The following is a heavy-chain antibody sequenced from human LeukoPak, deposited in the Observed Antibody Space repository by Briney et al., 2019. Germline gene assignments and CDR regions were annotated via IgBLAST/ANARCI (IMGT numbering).Heavy chain of an antibody. D-gene: IGHD2-2*01. CDR1: GYTFTDYY. CDR2: INANRGGT. CDR3: ARRYCSSTSCYYFDY. J-gene: IGHJ4*02. V-gene: IGHV1-2*02. Sequence: ASVQVSCKASGYTFTDYYMHWVRQAPGQGLEWMGWINANRGGTNYARRFQGRVTMTRDTSITTAYMELSRLKSDDTAVYYCARRYCSSTSCYYFDYWGQGTLVTVSS.